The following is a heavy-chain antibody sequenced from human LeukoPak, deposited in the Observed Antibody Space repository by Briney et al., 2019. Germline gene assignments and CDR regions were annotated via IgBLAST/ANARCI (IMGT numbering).Heavy chain of an antibody. CDR3: ARLVVVPAAIVDY. CDR1: GGSISSSSYY. J-gene: IGHJ4*02. V-gene: IGHV4-39*01. D-gene: IGHD2-2*02. Sequence: KASETLSLTCTVSGGSISSSSYYWGWIRQPPGKGLEWIGGIYYSGSTYYNPSLKSRVTISVDTSKNQFSLKLSSVTAADTAVYYCARLVVVPAAIVDYWGQGTLVTVSS. CDR2: IYYSGST.